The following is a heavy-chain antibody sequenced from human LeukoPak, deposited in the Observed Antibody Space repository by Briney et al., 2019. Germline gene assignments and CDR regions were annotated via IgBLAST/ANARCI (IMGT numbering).Heavy chain of an antibody. CDR3: AKRVAYCFAY. J-gene: IGHJ4*02. CDR2: ITNNGGGT. V-gene: IGHV3-23*01. CDR1: GFTFSSYG. D-gene: IGHD5-12*01. Sequence: PGGSLRLSCAASGFTFSSYGMSWVRQPPGKGLEWVSSITNNGGGTYYADSVKGRFTISRDNTKNTLHLQMNSLRADDTAVYYCAKRVAYCFAYWGQGTLVTVSS.